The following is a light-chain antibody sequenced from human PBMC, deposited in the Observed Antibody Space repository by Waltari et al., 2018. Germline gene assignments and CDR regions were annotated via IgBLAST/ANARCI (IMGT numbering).Light chain of an antibody. Sequence: DIRMTQSPPSLPASVGDSVTITCRASQGISSYLNWYQQKPGQAPKLLIYAASSLQSGVPSRFSGSGFGTDFTLASNSRRPGDFAVYFCQQTYSHFRTFGQGTKVDVK. CDR3: QQTYSHFRT. CDR1: QGISSY. V-gene: IGKV1-39*01. J-gene: IGKJ1*01. CDR2: AAS.